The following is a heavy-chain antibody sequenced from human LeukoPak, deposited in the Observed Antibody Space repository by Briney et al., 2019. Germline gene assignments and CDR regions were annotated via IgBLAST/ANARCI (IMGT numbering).Heavy chain of an antibody. J-gene: IGHJ6*03. CDR2: IVVGSGNT. V-gene: IGHV1-58*02. D-gene: IGHD2-2*02. CDR3: VAGRVYCSSTSCYKGYYYYYMDV. Sequence: ASVKVSCKASGFTFTSSAMQWVRQARGQRLEWIGWIVVGSGNTNYAQKFQERVTITRDMSTSTAYMELSSLRSEDTAVYYCVAGRVYCSSTSCYKGYYYYYMDVWGKGTTVTVSS. CDR1: GFTFTSSA.